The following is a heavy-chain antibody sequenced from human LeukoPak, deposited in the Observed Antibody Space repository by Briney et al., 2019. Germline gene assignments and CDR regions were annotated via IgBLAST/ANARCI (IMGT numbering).Heavy chain of an antibody. J-gene: IGHJ3*02. CDR1: GFTFDDYA. D-gene: IGHD2-2*01. CDR3: ASCVGVPAAMVGAFDI. V-gene: IGHV3-9*01. CDR2: ISWNSGSI. Sequence: GGSLRLSCAASGFTFDDYAMHWVRQAPGKGLEWVSGISWNSGSIGYADSVKGRFTISRDNSKNTLYLQMNSLRAEDTAVYYCASCVGVPAAMVGAFDIWGQGTMVTVSS.